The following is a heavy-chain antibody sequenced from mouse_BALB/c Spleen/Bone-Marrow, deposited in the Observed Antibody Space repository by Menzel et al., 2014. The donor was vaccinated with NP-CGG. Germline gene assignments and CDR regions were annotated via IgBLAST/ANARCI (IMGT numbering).Heavy chain of an antibody. J-gene: IGHJ3*01. Sequence: VQLQQSGAELVKPGASVKLSCTASGFNIKDPYMHWVKQRPEQGLEWIGRIDPANGNTKYDPKFQGKATITADTSSNTACLQLSGLTSEDTAVYYCAPYYYGRWFTYWGQETLVTVSA. CDR3: APYYYGRWFTY. CDR2: IDPANGNT. D-gene: IGHD1-1*01. V-gene: IGHV14-3*02. CDR1: GFNIKDPY.